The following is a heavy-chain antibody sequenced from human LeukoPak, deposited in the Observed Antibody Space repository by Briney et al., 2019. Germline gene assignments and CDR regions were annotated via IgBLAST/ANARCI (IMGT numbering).Heavy chain of an antibody. Sequence: PLETLSLTCTVSGGSISSSSYYWGWIRQPPGKGLERIGSIYYSGSTYYNPSLKSRVTISVDTSKNQFSLKLSSVTAADTAVYYCARQTSSSSNNWFDPWGQGTLVTVSS. D-gene: IGHD6-13*01. CDR3: ARQTSSSSNNWFDP. CDR1: GGSISSSSYY. J-gene: IGHJ5*02. V-gene: IGHV4-39*01. CDR2: IYYSGST.